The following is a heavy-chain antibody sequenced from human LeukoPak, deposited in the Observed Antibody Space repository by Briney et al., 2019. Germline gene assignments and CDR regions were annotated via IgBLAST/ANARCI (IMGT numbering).Heavy chain of an antibody. CDR2: IKQDGSEK. D-gene: IGHD3-3*01. CDR1: GFTFSSYW. V-gene: IGHV3-7*01. J-gene: IGHJ3*02. Sequence: PGGSLRLSCAASGFTFSSYWMSWVRQAPGKGLEWVANIKQDGSEKYYVDSVKGRFTISRDNAKNSLYLQMNGLRAEDTAVYYCARAGAYYDFWSGYSDAFDIWGQGTMVTVSS. CDR3: ARAGAYYDFWSGYSDAFDI.